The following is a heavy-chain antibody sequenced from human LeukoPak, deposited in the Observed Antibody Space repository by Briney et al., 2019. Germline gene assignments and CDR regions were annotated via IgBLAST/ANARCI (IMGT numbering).Heavy chain of an antibody. CDR1: GFTFSSYG. CDR2: IWYDGSNK. CDR3: ARDRLVTVTTFSGVETLHWFDP. V-gene: IGHV3-33*01. D-gene: IGHD4-11*01. Sequence: PGGSLRLSCAASGFTFSSYGMHWVRQAPGKGLEWVAVIWYDGSNKYYADSVKGRFTISRDNSKNTLYLQMNSLRAEDTAVYYCARDRLVTVTTFSGVETLHWFDPWGQGTLVTVSS. J-gene: IGHJ5*02.